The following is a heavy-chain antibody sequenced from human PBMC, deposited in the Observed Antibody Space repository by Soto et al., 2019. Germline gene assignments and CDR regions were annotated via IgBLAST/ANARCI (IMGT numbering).Heavy chain of an antibody. V-gene: IGHV3-23*01. CDR2: ISGSAYST. CDR1: GFTFSSYA. D-gene: IGHD2-8*01. J-gene: IGHJ6*02. Sequence: PGGSLRLSCAASGFTFSSYAMSWVRQAPGKGLEWVSIISGSAYSTFYADSVKGRFTISRDNSKSTLYLQINSLRAEDTAVYYCAKTRGAMIYAISVYGMDVWGQGTTVTVSS. CDR3: AKTRGAMIYAISVYGMDV.